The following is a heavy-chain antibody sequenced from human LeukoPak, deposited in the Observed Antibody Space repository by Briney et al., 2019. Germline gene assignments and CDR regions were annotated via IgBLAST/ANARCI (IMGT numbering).Heavy chain of an antibody. V-gene: IGHV4-39*07. CDR1: GGSISSSSYY. CDR2: INHSGGT. J-gene: IGHJ4*02. D-gene: IGHD6-13*01. CDR3: ARGSEIAAAGTGFYFDY. Sequence: PSETLSLTCSVSGGSISSSSYYWGWIRQPPGKGLEWIGEINHSGGTIYNPSLKTVVAISVDTSKNQLSLRLRSVTAADTVLYYCARGSEIAAAGTGFYFDYWGRGTLVTVSS.